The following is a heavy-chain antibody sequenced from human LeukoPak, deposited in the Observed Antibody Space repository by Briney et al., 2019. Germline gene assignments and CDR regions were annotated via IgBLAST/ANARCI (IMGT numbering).Heavy chain of an antibody. J-gene: IGHJ4*02. CDR2: ISYNGNT. CDR1: GGSISTYY. CDR3: ARVSSSFYFYFDY. V-gene: IGHV4-59*01. Sequence: PSETLSLTCSVSGGSISTYYWSWIRQPPGKGLEWIGYISYNGNTNYNPPLKSRVTISVDTSKNQFSLKLSSVTAADTAVYYCARVSSSFYFYFDYWGQGTLVTVSS. D-gene: IGHD3-22*01.